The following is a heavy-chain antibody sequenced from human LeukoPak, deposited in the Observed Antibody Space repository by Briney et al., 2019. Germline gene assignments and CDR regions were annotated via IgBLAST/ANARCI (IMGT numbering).Heavy chain of an antibody. J-gene: IGHJ4*02. CDR3: ARLSHDYGDYFFDY. D-gene: IGHD4-17*01. CDR1: GGSISSYY. CDR2: IYYSGST. Sequence: SETLSLTYTVSGGSISSYYWSWIRQPPGKGLEWIGYIYYSGSTNYNPSLKSRVTISVDTSKNQFSLKLSSVTAADTAVYYCARLSHDYGDYFFDYWGQGTLVTVSS. V-gene: IGHV4-59*08.